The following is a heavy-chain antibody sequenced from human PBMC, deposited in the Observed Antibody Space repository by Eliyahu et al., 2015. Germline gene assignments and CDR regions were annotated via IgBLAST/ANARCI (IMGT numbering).Heavy chain of an antibody. CDR2: ISDDGINK. CDR1: GFSFSTYG. Sequence: QVQLVESGGGVVQPGRSLXLSCAASGFSFSTYGLHWVRQAPGKGLEWVAVISDDGINKFYADSVEGRFTISRDNSKNTLYLQMNSLRPEDTAVYYCARVSGDYIGYIDYWGQGTLVTVSS. CDR3: ARVSGDYIGYIDY. D-gene: IGHD4-17*01. J-gene: IGHJ4*02. V-gene: IGHV3-30*03.